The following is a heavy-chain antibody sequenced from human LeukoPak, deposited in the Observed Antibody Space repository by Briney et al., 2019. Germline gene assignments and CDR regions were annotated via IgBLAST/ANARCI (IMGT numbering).Heavy chain of an antibody. D-gene: IGHD3-16*01. CDR3: ARGDQDYDYVWGSYLYYFDY. Sequence: PSETLSLTCAVSGGSISSSNWWSWVRQPPGKGLEWIGEIYHSGSTNYNPSLKSRVTISVDKSKNQFSLKLSSVTAADTAVYYCARGDQDYDYVWGSYLYYFDYWGQGTLVTVSS. CDR1: GGSISSSNW. J-gene: IGHJ4*02. CDR2: IYHSGST. V-gene: IGHV4-4*02.